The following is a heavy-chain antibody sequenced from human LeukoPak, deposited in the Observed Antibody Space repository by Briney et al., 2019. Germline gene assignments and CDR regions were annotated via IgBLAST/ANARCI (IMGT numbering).Heavy chain of an antibody. Sequence: GGSLRLSCAACGFTFSSYSMNWVRQAPGKGLEWVSYISSSSSTIYYADSVKGRFTISRDNAKNSLYLQMNSLRAEDTAVYYCASELGYGWVSYFDYWGQGTLVTVSS. CDR1: GFTFSSYS. J-gene: IGHJ4*02. CDR2: ISSSSSTI. CDR3: ASELGYGWVSYFDY. V-gene: IGHV3-48*01. D-gene: IGHD5-18*01.